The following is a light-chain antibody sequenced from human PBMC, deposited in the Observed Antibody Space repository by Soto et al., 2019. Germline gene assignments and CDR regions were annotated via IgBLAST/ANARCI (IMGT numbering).Light chain of an antibody. CDR3: QKYSSAPV. J-gene: IGKJ3*01. CDR2: AAS. CDR1: QGIRNF. Sequence: DIQMTQSPTSLSASVGDRVTITCRASQGIRNFVAWYQQQPGKAPKLMIYAASTLQSAVPSRFSGSGSGTDVTHSINSLQPEDFATYFCQKYSSAPVVGPGTKVEIK. V-gene: IGKV1-27*01.